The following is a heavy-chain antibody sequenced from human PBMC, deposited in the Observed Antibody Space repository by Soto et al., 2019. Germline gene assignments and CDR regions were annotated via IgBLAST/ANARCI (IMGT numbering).Heavy chain of an antibody. J-gene: IGHJ4*02. CDR1: GFTFSNYW. D-gene: IGHD6-19*01. CDR2: IKQDGSEK. Sequence: PRGSLRLSCAASGFTFSNYWMSWVRQAPGKGLEWVANIKQDGSEKYYVDSMKGRFTISRDNAKNSLYLQMNSLRVEDTAVYYCARGAYSSGWYPDYFDYWGQGTLVTVSS. V-gene: IGHV3-7*01. CDR3: ARGAYSSGWYPDYFDY.